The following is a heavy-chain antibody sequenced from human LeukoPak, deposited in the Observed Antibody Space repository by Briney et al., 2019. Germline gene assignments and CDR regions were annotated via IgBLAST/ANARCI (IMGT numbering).Heavy chain of an antibody. V-gene: IGHV4-61*02. CDR3: ASNDWGSYRYDGAFDI. CDR2: IYTSGST. J-gene: IGHJ3*02. Sequence: SETLSLTCTVSGGSISSGSYYWSWIRQPAGKGLEWIGRIYTSGSTNYNPSLKSRVTISVDTSKNQFSLRLSSVTAADTAVYYFASNDWGSYRYDGAFDIWGQGTMVTVSS. D-gene: IGHD3-16*02. CDR1: GGSISSGSYY.